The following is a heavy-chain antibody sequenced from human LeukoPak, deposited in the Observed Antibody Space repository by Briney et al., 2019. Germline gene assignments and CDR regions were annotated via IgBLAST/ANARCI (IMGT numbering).Heavy chain of an antibody. J-gene: IGHJ6*03. Sequence: GGSLRLSCAASGFTFSNAWMSWVRQAPGKGLEWVCRIKSKTDGGTTDYAAPVKGRFTISRDDSKNTLYLQMNSLKTEDTAVYYCTTGAGSYRMYYYYYMDVWGKGTTVTVSS. CDR1: GFTFSNAW. D-gene: IGHD1-26*01. CDR3: TTGAGSYRMYYYYYMDV. V-gene: IGHV3-15*01. CDR2: IKSKTDGGTT.